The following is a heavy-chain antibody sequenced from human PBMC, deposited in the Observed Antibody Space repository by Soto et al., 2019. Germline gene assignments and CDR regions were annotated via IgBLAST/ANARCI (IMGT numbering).Heavy chain of an antibody. CDR1: GFTFSSYW. D-gene: IGHD3-3*01. J-gene: IGHJ4*02. CDR2: IKQDGSEK. Sequence: HPGGSLRLSCAASGFTFSSYWMSWVRQAPGKGLEWVANIKQDGSEKYYVDSVKGRFIISRDNAKNSLYLQMNSLRAEDTAIYYCARAYDFWSGYHFDYWGQGTLVTV. V-gene: IGHV3-7*03. CDR3: ARAYDFWSGYHFDY.